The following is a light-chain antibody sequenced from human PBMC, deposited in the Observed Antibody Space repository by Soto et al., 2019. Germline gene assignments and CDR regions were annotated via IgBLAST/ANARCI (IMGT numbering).Light chain of an antibody. CDR1: XXXIVSNY. CDR2: RNN. J-gene: IGLJ2*01. V-gene: IGLV1-47*01. CDR3: AAWDDSLSGVV. Sequence: QSVLTQPPSASGTPGQRXTXXXXXXXXXIVSNYVYWYQQLPGTAPKLLIYRNNQRPSGVPDRFSGSKSGTSASLAISGLRSEDEADYYCAAWDDSLSGVVFGGGTKLTVL.